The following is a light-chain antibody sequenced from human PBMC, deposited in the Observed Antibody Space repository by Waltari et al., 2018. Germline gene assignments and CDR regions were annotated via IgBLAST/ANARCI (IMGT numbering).Light chain of an antibody. V-gene: IGLV2-8*01. Sequence: QSALTQPPSASGSPGQSVTISCTGTSSDVRVYNYVSWYQQHPGEAPKLIIYEVSKRPSGVPDRFSGSKSGNTASLTVSGLQAEDEADYYCSSYAGSNTVVFGGGTKLTVL. J-gene: IGLJ2*01. CDR3: SSYAGSNTVV. CDR2: EVS. CDR1: SSDVRVYNY.